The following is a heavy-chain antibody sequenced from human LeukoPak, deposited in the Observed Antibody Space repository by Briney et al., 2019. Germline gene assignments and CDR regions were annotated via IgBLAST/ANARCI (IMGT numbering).Heavy chain of an antibody. J-gene: IGHJ5*02. Sequence: SETLSLTCTVSGGSISSHYWSWIRQPPGKGLEWIGYIYYSGSTNYNPSLKSRVTISVDTSKNQFSLKLSSVTAADTAVYYCARDLRGYYYDSSGYSRFRFDPWGQGTLSPSPQ. V-gene: IGHV4-59*11. CDR3: ARDLRGYYYDSSGYSRFRFDP. CDR2: IYYSGST. D-gene: IGHD3-22*01. CDR1: GGSISSHY.